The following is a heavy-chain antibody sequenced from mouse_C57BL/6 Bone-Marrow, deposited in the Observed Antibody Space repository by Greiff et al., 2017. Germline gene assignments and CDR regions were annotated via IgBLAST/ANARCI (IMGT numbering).Heavy chain of an antibody. CDR1: GYAFSSYW. CDR2: IYPGDGDT. D-gene: IGHD3-3*01. CDR3: AGGGRPWFAY. J-gene: IGHJ3*01. V-gene: IGHV1-80*01. Sequence: QVQLMQSGAVLAKPGASVKISCKASGYAFSSYWMNWVKQRPGKGLEWIGQIYPGDGDTNYNGKFKGKAKLTAVKSSSTAYMQRSSLTSEDSAVXLCAGGGRPWFAYWGQGTLVTVSA.